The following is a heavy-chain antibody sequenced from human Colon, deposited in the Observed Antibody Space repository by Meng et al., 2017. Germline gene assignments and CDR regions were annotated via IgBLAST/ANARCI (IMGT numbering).Heavy chain of an antibody. D-gene: IGHD3-22*01. CDR3: ARGASDYDFDY. V-gene: IGHV4-61*01. Sequence: QVQLQGSGPGLVRPSETLSLTCTGSGGSVSSGSYYWSWIRQPPGKGLEWIGYIYYSGSTNYNPSLKSRVTISVDTSKNQFSLKLSSVTAVDTAVYYCARGASDYDFDYWGQGTLVTVSS. CDR2: IYYSGST. J-gene: IGHJ4*02. CDR1: GGSVSSGSYY.